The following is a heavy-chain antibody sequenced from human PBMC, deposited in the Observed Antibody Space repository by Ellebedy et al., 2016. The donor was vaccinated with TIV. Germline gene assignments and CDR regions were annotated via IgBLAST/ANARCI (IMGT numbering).Heavy chain of an antibody. Sequence: GGSLRLSCAASGFTFSSYWMSWVRQAPGKGLEWVANIKQDGSEKYYVDSVKGRFTISRDNAKNSLYLQMNSLRAEDTAVYYCARVPPTLWLVFQYYFDYWGQGTLVTVSS. V-gene: IGHV3-7*01. CDR2: IKQDGSEK. J-gene: IGHJ4*02. D-gene: IGHD6-19*01. CDR3: ARVPPTLWLVFQYYFDY. CDR1: GFTFSSYW.